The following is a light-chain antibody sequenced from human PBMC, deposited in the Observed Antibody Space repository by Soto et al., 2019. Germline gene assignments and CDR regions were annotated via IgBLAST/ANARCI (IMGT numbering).Light chain of an antibody. CDR2: AAY. CDR3: QQSYSTPYT. J-gene: IGKJ2*01. V-gene: IGKV1-39*01. CDR1: QSISSY. Sequence: DIQMTQSPSSLSASVGDRVTITCRASQSISSYLNWYQQKPGKAPKLLIYAAYSLQSGVPSRFSGSGSRTHFTLTISSLQPEDFATYYCQQSYSTPYTFGQGTKLEIK.